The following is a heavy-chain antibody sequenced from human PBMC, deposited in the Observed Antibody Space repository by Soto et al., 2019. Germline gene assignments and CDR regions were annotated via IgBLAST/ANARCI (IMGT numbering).Heavy chain of an antibody. D-gene: IGHD6-13*01. J-gene: IGHJ4*02. CDR3: ARGFSSSWLDY. CDR2: INPNSGGT. V-gene: IGHV1-2*02. CDR1: GYTFTGYY. Sequence: ASVKVSCKASGYTFTGYYMHWVRQAPGQGLEWMGWINPNSGGTNYAQRFQGRVTMTRDTSVSTAYMELSRLRSDDTAVYYCARGFSSSWLDYWGQGTLVPVSS.